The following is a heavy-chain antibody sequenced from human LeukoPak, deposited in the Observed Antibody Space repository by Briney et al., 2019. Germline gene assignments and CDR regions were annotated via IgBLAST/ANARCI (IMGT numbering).Heavy chain of an antibody. CDR2: IYYSGSA. D-gene: IGHD6-13*01. V-gene: IGHV4-59*01. CDR3: ARAPGIAAAGTHFDF. J-gene: IGHJ4*02. Sequence: PSETLSLTCTVSGGSLSSYYWSWIRQPPGKGLEWIGYIYYSGSAKYNPSLKSRVTIAVDTSKNQFSLKLSSVTAGDTAVYYCARAPGIAAAGTHFDFWGQGTLVTVSS. CDR1: GGSLSSYY.